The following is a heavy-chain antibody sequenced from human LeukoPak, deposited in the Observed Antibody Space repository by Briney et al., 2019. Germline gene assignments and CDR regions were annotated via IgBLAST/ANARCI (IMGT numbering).Heavy chain of an antibody. CDR1: GFTFSDYY. CDR3: ARTVRDIVVVVAATLASDY. V-gene: IGHV3-11*04. J-gene: IGHJ4*02. Sequence: GGSLRLSCAASGFTFSDYYMSWIRQAPGKGLEWVSYISSSGSTIYYADSVKGRFTISRDNAKNSLYLQMNSLRAEDTAVYYCARTVRDIVVVVAATLASDYWGQGTLVTVSS. CDR2: ISSSGSTI. D-gene: IGHD2-15*01.